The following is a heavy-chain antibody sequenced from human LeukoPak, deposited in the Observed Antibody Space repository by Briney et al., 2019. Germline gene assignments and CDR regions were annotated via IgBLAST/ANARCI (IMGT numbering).Heavy chain of an antibody. Sequence: PSETLSLTCTVSGGSISSYYWSWIRQPAGKGLEWIGRIYTSGSTNYNPSLKSRVTMSVDTSKNQFSLKLSSVTAADTAVYYCARVGYDFWGGYYEDDAFDIWGQGTMVTVSS. CDR3: ARVGYDFWGGYYEDDAFDI. CDR1: GGSISSYY. J-gene: IGHJ3*02. CDR2: IYTSGST. V-gene: IGHV4-4*07. D-gene: IGHD3-3*01.